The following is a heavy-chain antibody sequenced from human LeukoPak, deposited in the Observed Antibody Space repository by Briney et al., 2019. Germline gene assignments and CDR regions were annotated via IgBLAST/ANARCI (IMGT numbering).Heavy chain of an antibody. Sequence: GGSLRLSCAASGFTFSSYAMSWVRQAPGKGLEWVSAISGSGGSTYYADSVKGRFTISRDNSKNTLYLQMNSLRAEDTAVYYCAMDSSGYYFAEYFQYWGQGTLVTVSS. CDR1: GFTFSSYA. V-gene: IGHV3-23*01. D-gene: IGHD3-22*01. J-gene: IGHJ1*01. CDR2: ISGSGGST. CDR3: AMDSSGYYFAEYFQY.